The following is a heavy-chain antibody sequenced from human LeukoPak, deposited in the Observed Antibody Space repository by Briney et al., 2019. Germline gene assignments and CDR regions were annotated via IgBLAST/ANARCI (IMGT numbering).Heavy chain of an antibody. CDR3: ARSPLGIAPFDY. CDR1: GFTFSDHH. Sequence: GGSLRLSCAASGFTFSDHHMDWVRQAPGEGLEWVARIRNKANRYTAEYAASVKGRFTISRDDSENSLYLQMDSLKTEDTAVYYCARSPLGIAPFDYWGQGTLVTVSS. CDR2: IRNKANRYTA. D-gene: IGHD7-27*01. J-gene: IGHJ4*02. V-gene: IGHV3-72*01.